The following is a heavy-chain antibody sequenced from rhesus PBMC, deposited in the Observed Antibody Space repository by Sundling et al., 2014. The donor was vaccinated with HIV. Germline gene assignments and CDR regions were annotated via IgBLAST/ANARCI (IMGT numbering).Heavy chain of an antibody. CDR1: GGSISSSY. V-gene: IGHV4-173*01. CDR3: ARDSEDDSEYYPRPLDS. D-gene: IGHD3-9*01. Sequence: QVQLQESGPGLVKPSETLSLTCAVSGGSISSSYWSWIRQSPGKGLEWIGRISGNTGSTDYNPSLQSRVTFLRDMSKSQFSLKLRSLTAADTAVYYCARDSEDDSEYYPRPLDSWGQGVVVTVSS. CDR2: ISGNTGST. J-gene: IGHJ6*01.